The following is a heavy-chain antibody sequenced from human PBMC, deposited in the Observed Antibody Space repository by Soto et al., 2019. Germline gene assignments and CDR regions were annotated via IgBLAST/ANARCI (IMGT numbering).Heavy chain of an antibody. CDR3: ARDQGEYCSSTSCPSSYYYYGMDV. D-gene: IGHD2-2*01. V-gene: IGHV1-69*01. J-gene: IGHJ6*02. CDR2: IFPIFGTA. CDR1: GGTFSSYA. Sequence: QVQLVQSGAEVKKPGSSVKVSCKASGGTFSSYAISWVRQAPGQGLEWMGGIFPIFGTANYAQKFQGRVTITADESTSTAYMELSSLRSEDTAVYYCARDQGEYCSSTSCPSSYYYYGMDVWGQGTTVTVSS.